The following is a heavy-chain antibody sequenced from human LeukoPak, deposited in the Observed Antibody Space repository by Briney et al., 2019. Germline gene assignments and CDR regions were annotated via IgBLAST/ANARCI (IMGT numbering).Heavy chain of an antibody. CDR3: ARGRDDAFDI. V-gene: IGHV4-59*01. Sequence: PSETLSLTCTVSGGSISSYYWSWIRQPPGKGLEWIGYICYSGSTNYNPSLKSRVTISVDTSKNQFSLKLSSVTAADTAVYYCARGRDDAFDIWGQGTMVTVSS. CDR2: ICYSGST. J-gene: IGHJ3*02. CDR1: GGSISSYY.